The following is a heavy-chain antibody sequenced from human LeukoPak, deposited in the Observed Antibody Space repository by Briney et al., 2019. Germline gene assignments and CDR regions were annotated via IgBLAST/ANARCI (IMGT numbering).Heavy chain of an antibody. Sequence: GGSLRLSCAASGFSIRGYWMHGGRQAPRKGLMWVSRIKSDGSWTNYADSVRGRFTISRDNAKNTLFLQMVGLRAEDTAIYYCVRDGDAYDFDLWGQGILVTVSS. CDR2: IKSDGSWT. CDR1: GFSIRGYW. D-gene: IGHD5-12*01. CDR3: VRDGDAYDFDL. J-gene: IGHJ4*02. V-gene: IGHV3-74*01.